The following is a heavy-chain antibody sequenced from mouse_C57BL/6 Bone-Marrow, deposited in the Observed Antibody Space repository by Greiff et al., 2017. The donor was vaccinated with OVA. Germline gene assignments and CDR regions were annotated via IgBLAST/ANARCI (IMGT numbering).Heavy chain of an antibody. Sequence: QVQLKQSGAELVKPGASVKFSCTASGYTFTSYWMHWVKQRPGQGLEWIGMIHPNSGSTNYNETFKSKATLTVDKSSSTANMQLSRLTSEDAAVDYCARQLGLRGYYAMDYWGQGTSVTVSS. V-gene: IGHV1-64*01. J-gene: IGHJ4*01. D-gene: IGHD3-1*01. CDR1: GYTFTSYW. CDR3: ARQLGLRGYYAMDY. CDR2: IHPNSGST.